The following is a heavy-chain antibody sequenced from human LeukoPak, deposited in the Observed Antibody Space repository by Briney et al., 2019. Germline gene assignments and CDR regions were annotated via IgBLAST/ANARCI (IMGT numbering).Heavy chain of an antibody. Sequence: GGSLRLSCAASGFTFSSYTMRWVRQAPGKGLEWVSYISTSSSTIFYADSVKGRFTISRDNAKNSLYLQMNSLRDEDTAVYFCARVVGLRPLGYDMDVWGQGTTVTVSS. CDR3: ARVVGLRPLGYDMDV. CDR1: GFTFSSYT. D-gene: IGHD1-26*01. CDR2: ISTSSSTI. J-gene: IGHJ6*02. V-gene: IGHV3-48*02.